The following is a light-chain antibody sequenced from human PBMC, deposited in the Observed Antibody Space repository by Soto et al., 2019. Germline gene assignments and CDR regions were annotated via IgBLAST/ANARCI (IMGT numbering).Light chain of an antibody. Sequence: QSVLTQPRSVSGSPGQSVTISCTGTSNDVGGYNYVSWYQQHPGKAPKLLVSDVNKRPSGVPDRFSGSKSGNTASLIISGLQAEVEADYYCCSYAGSSTWVFGGGTKLTVL. CDR3: CSYAGSSTWV. J-gene: IGLJ3*02. V-gene: IGLV2-11*01. CDR2: DVN. CDR1: SNDVGGYNY.